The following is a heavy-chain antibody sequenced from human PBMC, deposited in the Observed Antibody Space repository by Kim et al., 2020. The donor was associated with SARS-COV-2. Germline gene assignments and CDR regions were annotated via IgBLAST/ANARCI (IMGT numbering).Heavy chain of an antibody. Sequence: GGSLRLSCAASGFTFSSYAMSWVRQAPGKGLEWVSGVSGSGGSTNYADSVKGRFTISRDNSKNTLYLQMISLRAEDTAVYYCAKGCGYSYGYYYFDYWGQGTLVTVSS. CDR1: GFTFSSYA. D-gene: IGHD5-18*01. CDR2: VSGSGGST. V-gene: IGHV3-23*01. J-gene: IGHJ4*02. CDR3: AKGCGYSYGYYYFDY.